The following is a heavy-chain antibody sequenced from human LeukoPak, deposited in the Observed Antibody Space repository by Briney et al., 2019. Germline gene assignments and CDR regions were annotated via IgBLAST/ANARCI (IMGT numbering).Heavy chain of an antibody. CDR2: IYYSGST. D-gene: IGHD4-17*01. CDR1: GGSISSGGYY. CDR3: ARHTVTPYYFDY. J-gene: IGHJ4*02. V-gene: IGHV4-31*03. Sequence: PSETLSLTCTVSGGSISSGGYYWSWIRQHPGKGLEWIGYIYYSGSTYYNPSLKSRVTISVDTSKNQSSLKLSSVTAADTAVYYCARHTVTPYYFDYWGQGTLVTVSS.